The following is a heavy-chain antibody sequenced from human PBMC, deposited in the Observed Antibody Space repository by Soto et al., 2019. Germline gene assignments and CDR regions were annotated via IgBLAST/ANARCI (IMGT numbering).Heavy chain of an antibody. CDR1: GSSINSYY. J-gene: IGHJ5*02. Sequence: SETRSLTCTVSGSSINSYYWSWIRQPPGKGPEWIGYIYYSGNTKYNPSLKSRVSLSVDMSKNQFSLKLYSVTAADTAVYYCARDYLAYQMLSSFDPWGQGTLVTVSS. CDR3: ARDYLAYQMLSSFDP. CDR2: IYYSGNT. V-gene: IGHV4-59*01. D-gene: IGHD2-2*01.